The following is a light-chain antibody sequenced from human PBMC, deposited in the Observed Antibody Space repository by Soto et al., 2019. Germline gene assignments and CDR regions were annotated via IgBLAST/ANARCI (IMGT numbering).Light chain of an antibody. CDR1: SSNIGADYG. V-gene: IGLV1-40*01. CDR3: QSYDSSLSGSRV. CDR2: GNS. J-gene: IGLJ1*01. Sequence: QPVLTQPPSVSGAPGQRVTISCTGSSSNIGADYGVHWYQQLPGTAPKLLIYGNSNRPSGVPDRFSGSKSGTSASLAITGLQAEDEADYYCQSYDSSLSGSRVFGTGTKLTVL.